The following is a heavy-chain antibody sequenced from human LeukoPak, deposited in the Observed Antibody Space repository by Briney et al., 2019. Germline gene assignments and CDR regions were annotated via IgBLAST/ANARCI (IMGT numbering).Heavy chain of an antibody. Sequence: SETLPLTCTVSGDSISSTIYYWGWIRQPPGKGLEWIGSIYYSGSTYYNPSLKGRVTISVDTSKNQFSLKLSSVTAADTAVYYCARDDQDGSLDGFDIWGQGTMVTVSS. V-gene: IGHV4-39*02. CDR3: ARDDQDGSLDGFDI. CDR2: IYYSGST. CDR1: GDSISSTIYY. J-gene: IGHJ3*02. D-gene: IGHD1-26*01.